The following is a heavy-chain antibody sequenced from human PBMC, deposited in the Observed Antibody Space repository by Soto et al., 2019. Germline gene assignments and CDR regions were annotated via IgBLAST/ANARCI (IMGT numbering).Heavy chain of an antibody. CDR1: GFRFSIYS. Sequence: EVHLVESGGGLVQPGGSLRLSCAASGFRFSIYSINWIRQAPGKGLEWSAYITGDTNTIKYADSVKGRFTISRDNAKNSVYLQMNSMKDEDTGVYSCASSVEGHFDYWGQGTVVTVSS. CDR3: ASSVEGHFDY. V-gene: IGHV3-48*02. J-gene: IGHJ4*02. D-gene: IGHD6-19*01. CDR2: ITGDTNTI.